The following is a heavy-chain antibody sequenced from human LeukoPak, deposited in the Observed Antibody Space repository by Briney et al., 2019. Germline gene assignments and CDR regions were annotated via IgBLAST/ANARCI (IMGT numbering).Heavy chain of an antibody. J-gene: IGHJ4*02. CDR3: ARVWGTGDLDY. CDR1: GGSISSYY. D-gene: IGHD7-27*01. Sequence: SETLSLTCTVSGGSISSYYWSWIRQPPGKGLEWIGYIYYSGSTNYNPSLKSRVTISVDTSKNQFSLKLSSVTAADTAVYYCARVWGTGDLDYWGQGTLVTVSS. CDR2: IYYSGST. V-gene: IGHV4-59*01.